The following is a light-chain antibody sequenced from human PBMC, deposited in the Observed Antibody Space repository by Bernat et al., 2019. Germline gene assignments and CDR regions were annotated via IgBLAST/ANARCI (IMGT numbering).Light chain of an antibody. J-gene: IGKJ1*01. V-gene: IGKV3-11*01. CDR3: QQRAAWPGT. CDR1: QSVNIY. CDR2: DVS. Sequence: EIVLTQSPATLSLSPGERATLSCRASQSVNIYLAWYQQKSGQAPRLLIYDVSNRATGIPARFSGSGSGTDFTLTISSLGPEDFAVYYCQQRAAWPGTFGQGAKVEIK.